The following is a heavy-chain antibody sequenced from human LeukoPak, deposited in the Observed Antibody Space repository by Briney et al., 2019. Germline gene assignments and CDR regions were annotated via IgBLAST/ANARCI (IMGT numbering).Heavy chain of an antibody. CDR2: ISVYNGNT. CDR1: GYTFTNYD. Sequence: GSVKVSCKASGYTFTNYDISWVRQAPGQGLEWMGWISVYNGNTDYAQKFQDRVTMTTDTSTRTAYMELRSLRSDDTAMYYCARLPVDGHNNNWFDPWGQGTLVTVSS. V-gene: IGHV1-18*01. J-gene: IGHJ5*02. D-gene: IGHD5-24*01. CDR3: ARLPVDGHNNNWFDP.